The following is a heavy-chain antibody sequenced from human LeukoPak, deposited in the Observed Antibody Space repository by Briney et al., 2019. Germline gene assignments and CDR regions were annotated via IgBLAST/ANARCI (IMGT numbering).Heavy chain of an antibody. V-gene: IGHV1-46*03. J-gene: IGHJ6*03. Sequence: ASVKVSCEASGYTFTSYYIHWVRQAPGQGLEWMGIIYPSGGSTSYAQKFQDRVTMTTDTSTSTVYMELSNLRSEDTAVYYCTSRAAVVPAAMMGSYYYYMDVWGKGTTVTVSS. CDR2: IYPSGGST. CDR1: GYTFTSYY. D-gene: IGHD2-2*01. CDR3: TSRAAVVPAAMMGSYYYYMDV.